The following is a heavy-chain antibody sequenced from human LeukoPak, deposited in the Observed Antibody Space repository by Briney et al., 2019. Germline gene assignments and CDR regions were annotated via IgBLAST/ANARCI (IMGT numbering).Heavy chain of an antibody. CDR2: IYYSGST. CDR3: ARTGAVAGTRGWFDP. Sequence: SETLSLTCTVSGGSISSYYWSWIRQPPGKGLEWIGYIYYSGSTNYNPSLKSRVTISVDTSKNQFSLKLSSVTAADTAVYYCARTGAVAGTRGWFDPWGQGTLVTVSS. D-gene: IGHD6-19*01. CDR1: GGSISSYY. J-gene: IGHJ5*02. V-gene: IGHV4-59*08.